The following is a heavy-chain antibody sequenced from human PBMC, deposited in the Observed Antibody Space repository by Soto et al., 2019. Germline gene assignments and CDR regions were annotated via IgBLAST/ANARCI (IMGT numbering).Heavy chain of an antibody. CDR3: ASPVSIAVAATGLDY. D-gene: IGHD6-19*01. V-gene: IGHV1-46*03. CDR2: INPSGGST. Sequence: ASVKVSCKASGYTFTSYYMHWVRQAPGQGLEWMGIINPSGGSTSYAQKFQGRVTMTRDTSTSTVYMELSSLRSEDTAVYYCASPVSIAVAATGLDYWGQGTLVTVSS. J-gene: IGHJ4*02. CDR1: GYTFTSYY.